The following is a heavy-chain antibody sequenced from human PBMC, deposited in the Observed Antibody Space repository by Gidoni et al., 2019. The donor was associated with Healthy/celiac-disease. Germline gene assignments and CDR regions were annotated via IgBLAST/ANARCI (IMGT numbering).Heavy chain of an antibody. V-gene: IGHV3-33*08. J-gene: IGHJ4*02. CDR3: AREGYSYGYYFDY. D-gene: IGHD5-18*01. CDR1: GFTFSSYG. CDR2: IWYDGNNK. Sequence: QVQLVESGGGVVQPGRSLRLSCAASGFTFSSYGMHWVRQAPGKGLEWVAVIWYDGNNKYYADSVKGRFTISRDNSKNTLYLQMNSLRAEDTAVYYCAREGYSYGYYFDYWGQGTLVTVSS.